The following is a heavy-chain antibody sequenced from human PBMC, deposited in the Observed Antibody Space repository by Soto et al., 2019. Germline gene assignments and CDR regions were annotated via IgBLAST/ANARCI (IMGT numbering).Heavy chain of an antibody. D-gene: IGHD2-2*01. J-gene: IGHJ4*02. CDR3: AKDSRGYCSSTSCYGGFDY. V-gene: IGHV3-30*18. CDR1: GFTFSSYG. CDR2: ISYDGSNK. Sequence: VESGGGVVQPGRSLRLSCAASGFTFSSYGMHWVRQAPGKGLEWVAVISYDGSNKYYADSVKGRFTISRDNPKNTLYLQMNSLRAEDTAVYYCAKDSRGYCSSTSCYGGFDYWGQGTLVTVSS.